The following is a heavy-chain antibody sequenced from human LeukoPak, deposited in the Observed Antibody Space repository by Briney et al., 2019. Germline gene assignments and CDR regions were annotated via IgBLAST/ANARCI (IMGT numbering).Heavy chain of an antibody. Sequence: VKVSCKASGGTFSSYAVSWVRQAPGQGLEWMGGIIPIFGTANYAQKFQGRVTITADESMSTDYMELSSLRSEDTAVYYCASSYYDSSGYYGPWYFDYWGQGTLVTVSS. CDR3: ASSYYDSSGYYGPWYFDY. V-gene: IGHV1-69*13. CDR2: IIPIFGTA. CDR1: GGTFSSYA. J-gene: IGHJ4*02. D-gene: IGHD3-22*01.